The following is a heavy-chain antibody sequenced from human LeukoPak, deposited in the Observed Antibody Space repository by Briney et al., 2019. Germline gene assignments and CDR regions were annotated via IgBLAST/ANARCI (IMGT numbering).Heavy chain of an antibody. V-gene: IGHV1-2*02. D-gene: IGHD3-16*01. CDR1: GYTFTGYY. Sequence: ASVKVSCKGSGYTFTGYYMHWVRQAPGQGLEWMAWINPNSGATNYAQTFQGRVTVTRDTSISTAYMELSSLESDDTAVYYCVRDLMTTQTWDFDYWGQGTLVSVSS. CDR2: INPNSGAT. J-gene: IGHJ4*02. CDR3: VRDLMTTQTWDFDY.